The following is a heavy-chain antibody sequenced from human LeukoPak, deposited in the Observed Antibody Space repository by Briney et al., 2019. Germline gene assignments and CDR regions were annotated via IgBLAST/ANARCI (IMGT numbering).Heavy chain of an antibody. CDR2: LDTSGST. CDR1: GGSISSYY. V-gene: IGHV4-4*07. D-gene: IGHD3-22*01. J-gene: IGHJ4*02. Sequence: SETLSLTCTVSGGSISSYYWSWIRQPAGKGLEWIGRLDTSGSTNYNPSLKSRVTMSGDTPKKQFSLKLSSVTAADTAVYYCASTTYYYDSSGYYFLDYWGQGTLVTVSS. CDR3: ASTTYYYDSSGYYFLDY.